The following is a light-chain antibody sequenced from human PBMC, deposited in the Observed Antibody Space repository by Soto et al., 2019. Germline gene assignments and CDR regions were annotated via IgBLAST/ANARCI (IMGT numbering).Light chain of an antibody. CDR3: CLGV. Sequence: QSVLTQPASVSGSHLQSITISCTGTSSDVGSYNLVSWYQQHPGKAPKLMIYEVSKRPSGVSNRFSGSKSGNTASLTISGLQAEDEADYYCCLGVFGTGTKVTVL. J-gene: IGLJ1*01. CDR1: SSDVGSYNL. V-gene: IGLV2-23*02. CDR2: EVS.